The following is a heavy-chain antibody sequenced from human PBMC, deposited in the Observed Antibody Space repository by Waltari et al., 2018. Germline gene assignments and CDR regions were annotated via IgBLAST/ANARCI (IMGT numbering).Heavy chain of an antibody. V-gene: IGHV4-39*01. J-gene: IGHJ4*02. Sequence: QESGPGLLKPSATLSLTCAVSGGSFTATSSFWGWIRQAPGKGLEWLGKIYYDGNTNYNPSLKSRVSISVDTSQKQFSLKLTSVTATDTAVYYCARQGLYCRSSNCVGLDFSHWGQGTLVAVS. CDR1: GGSFTATSSF. CDR2: IYYDGNT. D-gene: IGHD2-2*01. CDR3: ARQGLYCRSSNCVGLDFSH.